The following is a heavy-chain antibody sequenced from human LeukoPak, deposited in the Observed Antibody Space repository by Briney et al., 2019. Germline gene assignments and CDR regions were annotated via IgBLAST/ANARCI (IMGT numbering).Heavy chain of an antibody. CDR2: LSGSGDTT. CDR1: GFIFNSYG. CDR3: AKDRSWGLGY. J-gene: IGHJ4*02. Sequence: SGGSLRLSCAASGFIFNSYGMSWVRQAPGKGLEWVSALSGSGDTTYYADSVKGRFTISRDNSKNTLYLQMNSLRVEDTAIYYCAKDRSWGLGYWGQGTLVTVSS. V-gene: IGHV3-23*01. D-gene: IGHD7-27*01.